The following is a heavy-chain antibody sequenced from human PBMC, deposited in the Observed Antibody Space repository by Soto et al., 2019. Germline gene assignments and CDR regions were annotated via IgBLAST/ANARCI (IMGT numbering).Heavy chain of an antibody. CDR2: INAGNGNT. D-gene: IGHD4-17*01. J-gene: IGHJ5*02. V-gene: IGHV1-3*01. Sequence: QVQLVQSGAEVKKPGASVKVSCKASGYTFTSYAMHWVRQAPGQRLEWMGWINAGNGNTKYSQKFQGRVTITRDTSASTAYMELSSLRSEDTAVYYCASWPDDDYGDLGWFDPWGQGTLVTVSS. CDR3: ASWPDDDYGDLGWFDP. CDR1: GYTFTSYA.